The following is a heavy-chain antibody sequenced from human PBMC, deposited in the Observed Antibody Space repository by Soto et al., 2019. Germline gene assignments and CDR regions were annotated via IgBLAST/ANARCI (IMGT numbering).Heavy chain of an antibody. Sequence: PGGSLRLSCAASRFTISGHAMHWVRQAPGKGLEWLAVISYDGSDKFYGDSVKGRFTISRDNSRNTLYLQTNSLRAEDTAVYYCVRNFHYDSSGYYSVAFWGQGTLVTVSS. J-gene: IGHJ4*02. CDR3: VRNFHYDSSGYYSVAF. D-gene: IGHD3-22*01. CDR1: RFTISGHA. V-gene: IGHV3-30*03. CDR2: ISYDGSDK.